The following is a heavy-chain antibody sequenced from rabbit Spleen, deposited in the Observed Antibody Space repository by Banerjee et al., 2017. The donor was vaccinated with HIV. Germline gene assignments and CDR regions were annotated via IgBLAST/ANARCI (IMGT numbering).Heavy chain of an antibody. Sequence: QSLEESGGGLVQPGASLTLTCTASGFSFTSGYDMCWVRQATGKGLEWIGTIWTGSTSITWYANWALGRFTISKTSSTTVTLQMTSLTAADTATYFCARHAYATKLWGPGTLVTVS. V-gene: IGHV1S40*01. CDR1: GFSFTSGYD. CDR3: ARHAYATKL. CDR2: IWTGSTSIT. J-gene: IGHJ4*01. D-gene: IGHD6-1*01.